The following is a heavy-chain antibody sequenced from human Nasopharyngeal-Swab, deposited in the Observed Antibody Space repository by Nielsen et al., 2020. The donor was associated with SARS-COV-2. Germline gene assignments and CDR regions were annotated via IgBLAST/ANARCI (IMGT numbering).Heavy chain of an antibody. CDR3: ARASGYEDGY. V-gene: IGHV3-30*03. Sequence: GESLKISCAASGFTFSSYGMHWVRQAPGKGLEWVAVISYDGSNKYYADSVKGRFTISRDNSKNTLYLQMNSLRAEDTAVYYCARASGYEDGYWGQGTLVTVSS. D-gene: IGHD5-12*01. CDR2: ISYDGSNK. J-gene: IGHJ4*02. CDR1: GFTFSSYG.